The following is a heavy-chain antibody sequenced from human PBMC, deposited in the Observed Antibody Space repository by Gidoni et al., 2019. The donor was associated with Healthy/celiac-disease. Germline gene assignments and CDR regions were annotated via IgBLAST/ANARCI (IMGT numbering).Heavy chain of an antibody. V-gene: IGHV3-11*05. D-gene: IGHD3-10*01. CDR3: ARNRDGGSGSYLHWFDP. Sequence: QVQLVESGGGLVKPGGSLRRSFAASGFPFIDTSMSWIPQAPGKGLEWVSSLSSSSSFTNYADSVKGRFSISRDNAKRSLSLQMNSLRAEDTAVYYCARNRDGGSGSYLHWFDPWGQGTLVTVSS. CDR1: GFPFIDTS. CDR2: LSSSSSFT. J-gene: IGHJ5*02.